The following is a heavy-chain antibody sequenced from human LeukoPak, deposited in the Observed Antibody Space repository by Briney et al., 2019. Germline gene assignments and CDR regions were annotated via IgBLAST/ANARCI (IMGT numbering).Heavy chain of an antibody. CDR2: INIDGGGP. J-gene: IGHJ4*02. V-gene: IGHV3-74*01. CDR1: RVTPSSYW. CDR3: ARGQADFDY. Sequence: PGGSLRLSSAASRVTPSSYWMHWVRHPSGGGLVWVSRINIDGGGPSYVDSVKGGFTISRDNARTTVSLQMNSRRAAAPAVFYCARGQADFDYWGQGTLVTVS.